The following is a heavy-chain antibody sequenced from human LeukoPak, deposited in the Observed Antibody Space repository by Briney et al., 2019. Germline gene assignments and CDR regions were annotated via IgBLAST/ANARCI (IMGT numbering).Heavy chain of an antibody. CDR1: GGSFSGYY. CDR2: INHRRST. Sequence: SETLSLTCAVYGGSFSGYYWTWIRQPPGKGLEWIGEINHRRSTKYSPSLKSRVTISVDTSKNQFSLKLSSVTAADTAVYFCARVYYGRTYDYWYFDLWGRGTLVTVSS. V-gene: IGHV4-34*01. J-gene: IGHJ2*01. D-gene: IGHD3-10*01. CDR3: ARVYYGRTYDYWYFDL.